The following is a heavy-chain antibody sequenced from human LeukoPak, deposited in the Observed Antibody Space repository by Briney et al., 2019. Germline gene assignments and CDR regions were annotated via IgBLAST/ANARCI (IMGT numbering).Heavy chain of an antibody. V-gene: IGHV4-59*12. CDR2: VYYTGST. Sequence: PSETLSLTCTVSGGSISSYYWSWIRQPPGKGLEWIGYVYYTGSTNYNPSLKSRVAISVDTSKNQFSLKLSSVTAADTAVYYCARSKLLWFGELQHDAFDIWGQGTMVTVSS. D-gene: IGHD3-10*01. CDR1: GGSISSYY. J-gene: IGHJ3*02. CDR3: ARSKLLWFGELQHDAFDI.